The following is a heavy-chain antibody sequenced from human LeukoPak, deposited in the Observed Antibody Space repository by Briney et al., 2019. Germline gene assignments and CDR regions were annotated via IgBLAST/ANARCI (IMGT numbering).Heavy chain of an antibody. V-gene: IGHV1-18*01. J-gene: IGHJ3*02. CDR3: ARTSPYYDFWSGYYSSTDAFDI. CDR2: ISAYNGNT. Sequence: ASVKVSCKASGYTFTSYGISWVRQAPGQGLEWMGWISAYNGNTNYAQKLQGRVTMTTDTSTSTAYMEVRSLRSDDTAVYYCARTSPYYDFWSGYYSSTDAFDIWGQGTMVTVSS. D-gene: IGHD3-3*01. CDR1: GYTFTSYG.